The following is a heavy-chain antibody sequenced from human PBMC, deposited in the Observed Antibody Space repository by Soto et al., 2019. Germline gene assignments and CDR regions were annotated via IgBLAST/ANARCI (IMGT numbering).Heavy chain of an antibody. Sequence: GVLRLSCAASGFTFSNYSMNWVRQTPGKGLEWVSYISSSSSRIYYTNSVKGRFTISRDNGKNSLYLQMNSLRVEDTAVYYCARMTTSISPGCWGQGTLVTVSS. CDR2: ISSSSSRI. D-gene: IGHD2-2*01. J-gene: IGHJ4*02. CDR1: GFTFSNYS. V-gene: IGHV3-48*01. CDR3: ARMTTSISPGC.